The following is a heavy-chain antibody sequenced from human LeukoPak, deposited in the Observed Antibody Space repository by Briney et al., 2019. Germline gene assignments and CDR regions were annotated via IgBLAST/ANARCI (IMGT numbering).Heavy chain of an antibody. CDR1: GGSISSYY. Sequence: SETLSLTCTVSGGSISSYYWSWIRQAPGKGLEWIGYIYYSGSTKYNPSLKSRVTISLDTSQNQFSLKLSSVTAADTAVYYCARVTIFGVVTDYWGQGTLVTVSS. V-gene: IGHV4-59*08. CDR3: ARVTIFGVVTDY. J-gene: IGHJ4*02. D-gene: IGHD3-3*01. CDR2: IYYSGST.